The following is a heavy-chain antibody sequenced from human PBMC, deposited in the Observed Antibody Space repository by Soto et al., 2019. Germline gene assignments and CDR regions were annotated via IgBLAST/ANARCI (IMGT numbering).Heavy chain of an antibody. CDR3: ARESEDLTSNFDY. J-gene: IGHJ4*02. V-gene: IGHV3-21*06. CDR1: GFTFTRSS. Sequence: GGSLRLSCAASGFTFTRSSMNWVRQAPGKGLEWVSSISSTTNYIYYGDSMKGRFTISRDNARNSLYLEMNSLRAEDTAVYYCARESEDLTSNFDYWGQGTLVTVSS. CDR2: ISSTTNYI.